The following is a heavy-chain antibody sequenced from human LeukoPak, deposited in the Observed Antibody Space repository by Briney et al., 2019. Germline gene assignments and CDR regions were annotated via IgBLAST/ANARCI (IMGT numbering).Heavy chain of an antibody. CDR2: INWNSGSV. V-gene: IGHV3-9*03. CDR1: EFSIDDFA. J-gene: IGHJ6*03. Sequence: GRSLRPSCAGSEFSIDDFAMHWVRQAPGKGLEWVSSINWNSGSVAYADSVKGRFTISRENAKNSLYLQMNSLRAEDMGLYYCARGRGSDYYHYYYMDVWGKGTTVTVSS. D-gene: IGHD6-19*01. CDR3: ARGRGSDYYHYYYMDV.